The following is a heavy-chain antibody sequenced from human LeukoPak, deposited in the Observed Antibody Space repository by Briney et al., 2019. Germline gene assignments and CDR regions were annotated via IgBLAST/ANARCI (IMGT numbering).Heavy chain of an antibody. CDR2: ISSSSSTI. V-gene: IGHV3-11*04. J-gene: IGHJ3*02. CDR1: GFTFSDYY. CDR3: ASYTDYGGQDAFDI. Sequence: GGSLRLSCAASGFTFSDYYMSWIRQAPGKGLEWVSYISSSSSTIYYADSVKGRFTISRDNAKNSLYLQMNSLRAEDTAVYYCASYTDYGGQDAFDIWGQGTMVTVSS. D-gene: IGHD4-17*01.